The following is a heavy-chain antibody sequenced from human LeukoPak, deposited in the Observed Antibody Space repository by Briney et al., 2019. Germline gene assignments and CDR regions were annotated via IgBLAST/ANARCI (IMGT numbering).Heavy chain of an antibody. V-gene: IGHV1-18*01. CDR1: GYTFTSYG. J-gene: IGHJ6*04. CDR2: ISAYNGNT. D-gene: IGHD6-19*01. Sequence: ASVKVSCNASGYTFTSYGISWVRQAPGQGLEWIGWISAYNGNTNYAQKLQGRVTMTTDTSTSTAYMELRSLRSDDTAVYYCARDLRYGSGWSASGMDVWGKGTTVTIHS. CDR3: ARDLRYGSGWSASGMDV.